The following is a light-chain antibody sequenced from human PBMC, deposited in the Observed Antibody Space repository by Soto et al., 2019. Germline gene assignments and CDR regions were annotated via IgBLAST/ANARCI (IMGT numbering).Light chain of an antibody. CDR1: SSNIGARYD. Sequence: QLVLTQPPSVSGAPGQRVTISCTGSSSNIGARYDVHWYQQLPGTAPKLLIYGNSNRPSGVPDRFSGSKSGTSASLAITGLQAEDEADYYCQSYDSSLSGSVVFGGGTQLTVL. CDR2: GNS. V-gene: IGLV1-40*01. J-gene: IGLJ2*01. CDR3: QSYDSSLSGSVV.